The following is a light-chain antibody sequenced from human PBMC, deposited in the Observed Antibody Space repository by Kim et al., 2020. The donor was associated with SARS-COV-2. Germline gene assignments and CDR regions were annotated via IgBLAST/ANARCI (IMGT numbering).Light chain of an antibody. V-gene: IGKV4-1*01. Sequence: DFVMTQSPDSLAVYLGERATINCKSSQSVLYSSNNKNYLAWYQQKPGQPPKLLIYGASTRESGVPDRFSGSGSGTDFTLTISSLQAEDVAIYYCQQYYSTLYTFGQGTKLEIK. CDR2: GAS. CDR1: QSVLYSSNNKNY. J-gene: IGKJ2*01. CDR3: QQYYSTLYT.